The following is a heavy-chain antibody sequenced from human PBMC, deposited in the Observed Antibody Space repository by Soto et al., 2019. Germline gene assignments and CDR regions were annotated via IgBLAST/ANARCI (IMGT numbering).Heavy chain of an antibody. CDR1: GGSISSRSYY. J-gene: IGHJ5*02. CDR2: IYYSGST. V-gene: IGHV4-39*01. Sequence: QLQLQESGPGLVKPSETLSLICTVSGGSISSRSYYWGWIRQPPGKGLEWIGSIYYSGSTYYNPSLQRPVTTSGETCKKQSSLQLSSVTAAGTAGYYCARPPGNYYGGFDPWGQGTLVTVSS. D-gene: IGHD1-26*01. CDR3: ARPPGNYYGGFDP.